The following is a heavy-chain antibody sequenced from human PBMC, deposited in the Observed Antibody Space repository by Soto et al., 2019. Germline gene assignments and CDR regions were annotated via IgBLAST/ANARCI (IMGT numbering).Heavy chain of an antibody. CDR3: ARLAGGTSGWYYYYGMDV. J-gene: IGHJ6*02. D-gene: IGHD6-19*01. CDR1: GYTFTSYT. CDR2: ISAYNGNT. Sequence: QVQLVQSGAEVKKPGASVKVSCKASGYTFTSYTISWVRQAPGQGLEWRGSISAYNGNTDYAQKFQGRVTMTTDTSTSTAYMELRSLRSDDTAVYYCARLAGGTSGWYYYYGMDVWGQGAPVTVSS. V-gene: IGHV1-18*04.